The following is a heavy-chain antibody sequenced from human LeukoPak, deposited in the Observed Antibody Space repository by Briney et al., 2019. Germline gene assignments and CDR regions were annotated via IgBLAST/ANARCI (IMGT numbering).Heavy chain of an antibody. Sequence: VSVTVSCKASVYTFTGYDMHWVRQAPGQGLEWMGWINPNSGGTDYAQKFQGRVTITRDTSISTAYMELSRLRSDDTAVYYCARSRIVGAQDYGMDVWGQGTTVTVSS. CDR2: INPNSGGT. J-gene: IGHJ6*02. CDR3: ARSRIVGAQDYGMDV. D-gene: IGHD1-26*01. CDR1: VYTFTGYD. V-gene: IGHV1-2*02.